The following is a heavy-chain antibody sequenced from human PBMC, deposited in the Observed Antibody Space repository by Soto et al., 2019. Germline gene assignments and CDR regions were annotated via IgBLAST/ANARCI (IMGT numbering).Heavy chain of an antibody. CDR2: ISYDGSNK. CDR3: ARDFEAGGSSFNGMDV. CDR1: GFTFSGYA. Sequence: PGGSLRLSCAASGFTFSGYAMHWVRQAPGKGLEWVAVISYDGSNKYYADSVKGRFTISRDNSKNTLYLQMNSLRAEDTAVYYCARDFEAGGSSFNGMDVRGQGPTVTVSS. V-gene: IGHV3-30-3*01. J-gene: IGHJ6*02. D-gene: IGHD6-13*01.